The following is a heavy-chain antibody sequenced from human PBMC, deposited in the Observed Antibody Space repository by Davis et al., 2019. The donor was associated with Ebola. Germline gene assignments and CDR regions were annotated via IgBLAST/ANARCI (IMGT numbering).Heavy chain of an antibody. J-gene: IGHJ6*02. Sequence: PGGSLRLSCAASGFTFSSYAMHWVRQAPGKGLEWVAVISYDGSNKYYADSVKGRFTISRDNSKNTLYLQMNSLRAEDTAVYYCARGAAGEAAAGTRYYYYYGMDVWGQGTTVTVSS. CDR1: GFTFSSYA. V-gene: IGHV3-30-3*01. CDR3: ARGAAGEAAAGTRYYYYYGMDV. D-gene: IGHD6-13*01. CDR2: ISYDGSNK.